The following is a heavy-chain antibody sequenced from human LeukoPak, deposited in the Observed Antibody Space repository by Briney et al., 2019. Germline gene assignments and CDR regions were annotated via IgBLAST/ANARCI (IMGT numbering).Heavy chain of an antibody. V-gene: IGHV3-48*03. CDR3: AREPTWFGAMDV. D-gene: IGHD3-10*01. CDR1: GFTFSSYE. J-gene: IGHJ6*03. CDR2: ISSSGSTI. Sequence: GGSLRLSCAASGFTFSSYEMNWVRQAPGQGLERVSYISSSGSTIYYADSVKGRFTISRDNAKNSLYLQMNSLRAEDTAVYYCAREPTWFGAMDVWGKGTTVTISS.